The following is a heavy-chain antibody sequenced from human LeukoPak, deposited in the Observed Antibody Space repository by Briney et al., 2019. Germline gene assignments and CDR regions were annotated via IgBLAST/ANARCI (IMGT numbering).Heavy chain of an antibody. CDR2: ISGSGGST. D-gene: IGHD3-3*01. CDR3: AKIPSTYYDFWSGYSRDDYYFDY. Sequence: GGSLRLSXAASGFTFSSYAMSWVRQAPGKGLEWVSAISGSGGSTYYADSVKGRFTISRDNSKNTLYLQMNSLRAEDTAVYYCAKIPSTYYDFWSGYSRDDYYFDYWGQGTLVTVSS. J-gene: IGHJ4*02. V-gene: IGHV3-23*01. CDR1: GFTFSSYA.